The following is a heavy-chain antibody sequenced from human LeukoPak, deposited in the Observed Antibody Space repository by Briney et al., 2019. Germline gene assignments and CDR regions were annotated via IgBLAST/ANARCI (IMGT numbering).Heavy chain of an antibody. CDR1: GYTFTHYY. J-gene: IGHJ4*02. D-gene: IGHD1-26*01. Sequence: ASVTVSFTSSGYTFTHYYTYWVRQAPGQGLEWMGWINPKSGGTNYAQKFQGRVTLTRDTSISTAYMELSRLRSDDTAVYYCAREGPIVGATHLVDYWGQGTLVTVSS. CDR3: AREGPIVGATHLVDY. CDR2: INPKSGGT. V-gene: IGHV1-2*02.